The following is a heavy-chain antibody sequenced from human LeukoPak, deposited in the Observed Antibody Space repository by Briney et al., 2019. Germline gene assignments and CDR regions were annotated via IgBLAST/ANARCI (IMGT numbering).Heavy chain of an antibody. D-gene: IGHD2-8*01. Sequence: ASVKVSCKASGYSLTKYDINWVRQAPGKGLEWLGGMNPESGNTLYGQKFQGRVTLTRDTSIGSAYMELASLTSDDTAVYYCARDIVLMVYAIGTVNAFDIWGQGTMVTVSS. V-gene: IGHV1-8*01. CDR3: ARDIVLMVYAIGTVNAFDI. CDR2: MNPESGNT. J-gene: IGHJ3*02. CDR1: GYSLTKYD.